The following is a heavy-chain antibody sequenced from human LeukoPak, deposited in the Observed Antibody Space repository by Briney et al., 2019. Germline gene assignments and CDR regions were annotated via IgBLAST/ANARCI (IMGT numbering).Heavy chain of an antibody. Sequence: GGSLRLSCATSGFTFSSYAMSWVRQAPGKGLEWVSAISGSGGSTYYADSVKGRFTISRDNSKNTLYLQMNSLRAEDTAVYYCAKARDGGTRLFDYWGQGTLVTVSS. CDR1: GFTFSSYA. V-gene: IGHV3-23*01. CDR3: AKARDGGTRLFDY. CDR2: ISGSGGST. D-gene: IGHD1-14*01. J-gene: IGHJ4*02.